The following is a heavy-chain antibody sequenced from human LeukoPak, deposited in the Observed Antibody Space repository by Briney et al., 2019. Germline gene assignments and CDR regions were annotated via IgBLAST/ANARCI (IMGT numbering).Heavy chain of an antibody. CDR1: GGSISSYY. Sequence: SETLSLTCTVSGGSISSYYWSWIRQPPGKGLEWIGYIYYSGSNNYNPSLKSRVTISVDTSKNQFSLKLSSVTAADTAVYYCARGDFGVVIRTFDYWGQGTLVTVSS. V-gene: IGHV4-59*08. J-gene: IGHJ4*02. D-gene: IGHD3-3*01. CDR3: ARGDFGVVIRTFDY. CDR2: IYYSGSN.